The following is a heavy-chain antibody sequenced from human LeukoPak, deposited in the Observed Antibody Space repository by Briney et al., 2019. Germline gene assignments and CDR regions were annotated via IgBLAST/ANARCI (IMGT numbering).Heavy chain of an antibody. CDR1: GSTFSSYG. J-gene: IGHJ3*02. CDR3: AEDPNLYSSSPYDAFDI. V-gene: IGHV3-30*02. CDR2: IWYDGSNK. Sequence: GSLRLSCAASGSTFSSYGMHWVRQAPGKGLEWGAVIWYDGSNKYYADSVKGRFTISRDNSKNTLYLQMNSLRAEDTAVYYCAEDPNLYSSSPYDAFDIWGQGTMVTVSS. D-gene: IGHD6-6*01.